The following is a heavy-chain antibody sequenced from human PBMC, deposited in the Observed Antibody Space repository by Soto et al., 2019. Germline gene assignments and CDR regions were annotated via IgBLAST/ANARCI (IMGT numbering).Heavy chain of an antibody. D-gene: IGHD3-10*01. J-gene: IGHJ6*02. CDR3: ARGIGGWFGVAYYYGMDV. V-gene: IGHV1-18*01. CDR2: ISPYNGNT. Sequence: QVQLVQSGAEVKKPGASVKVSCKASGYTFTSYGISWVRQAPGQGLEWMGWISPYNGNTNYAQKLQGRVTMTTDTSTSTAYMDLRSLRSDDTAGYYCARGIGGWFGVAYYYGMDVWGQGTTVTVSS. CDR1: GYTFTSYG.